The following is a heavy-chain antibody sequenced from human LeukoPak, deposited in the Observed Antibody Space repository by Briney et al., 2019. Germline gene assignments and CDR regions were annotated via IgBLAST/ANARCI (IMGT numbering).Heavy chain of an antibody. D-gene: IGHD5-24*01. CDR2: IYYSGRT. Sequence: SETLSLTCTVSGCSISSCYWSWMRQPPGKGVEWSGCIYYSGRTNYNPSLKSRVTISVVASNNQFFPKLMSCADLDTALYYCARGTELATILAALPGGYYYYGMDVWGQGTTVTVSS. J-gene: IGHJ6*02. CDR3: ARGTELATILAALPGGYYYYGMDV. CDR1: GCSISSCY. V-gene: IGHV4-59*12.